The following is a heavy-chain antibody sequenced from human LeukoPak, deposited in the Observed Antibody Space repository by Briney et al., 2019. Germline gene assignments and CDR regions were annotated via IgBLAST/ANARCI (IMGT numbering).Heavy chain of an antibody. V-gene: IGHV4-34*01. CDR1: GGSFSGYY. J-gene: IGHJ5*02. CDR3: ARGPRYYYGSGPSGNWFDP. Sequence: SETLSLTCAVYGGSFSGYYWSWIRQPPGKGLEWIGEINHSGSTNYNPSLKSRVTISVDTSKNQFSLKLSSVTAADTAVYYCARGPRYYYGSGPSGNWFDPWGQGTLVTVSS. D-gene: IGHD3-10*01. CDR2: INHSGST.